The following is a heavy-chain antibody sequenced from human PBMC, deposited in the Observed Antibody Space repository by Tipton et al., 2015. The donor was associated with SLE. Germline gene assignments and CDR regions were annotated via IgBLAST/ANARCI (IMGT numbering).Heavy chain of an antibody. D-gene: IGHD6-13*01. CDR3: QQLVQGGDY. V-gene: IGHV4-34*01. Sequence: TLSLTCAVYGGSFSGYYWSWIRQPSGKGLEWVGEINHSGSTNYNPSLKSRVTISVDTSKNQFSLRRSSVTAADTAVYYCQQLVQGGDYWGQGTLVTVSS. CDR1: GGSFSGYY. CDR2: INHSGST. J-gene: IGHJ4*02.